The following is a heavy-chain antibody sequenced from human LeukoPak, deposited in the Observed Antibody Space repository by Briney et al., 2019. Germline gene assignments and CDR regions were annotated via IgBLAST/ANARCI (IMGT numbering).Heavy chain of an antibody. J-gene: IGHJ6*02. CDR3: ARTNYYDSSGSQGPGTFYYGLDV. V-gene: IGHV1-69*04. Sequence: ASLKVSCKASGGTFSSYGITWVRQAPGQGLEWMGSVIPILAISNYAQMFQDRVTITADKSTSTAYMELSSLTSEDTAVYFCARTNYYDSSGSQGPGTFYYGLDVWGQGTTVTVSS. D-gene: IGHD3-22*01. CDR2: VIPILAIS. CDR1: GGTFSSYG.